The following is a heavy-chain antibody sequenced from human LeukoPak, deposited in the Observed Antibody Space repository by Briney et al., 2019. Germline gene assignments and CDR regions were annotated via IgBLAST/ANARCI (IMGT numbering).Heavy chain of an antibody. CDR1: GGTFSSYT. CDR3: ARDQGYYDGSLSYFDY. J-gene: IGHJ4*02. D-gene: IGHD3-22*01. Sequence: ASVKVSCKASGGTFSSYTISWVRQAPGQGLEWMGRIIPILGIANYAQKFQGRVTITADKSTSTAYMELSSLRSEDTAVYYCARDQGYYDGSLSYFDYWGQGTLVTVSS. CDR2: IIPILGIA. V-gene: IGHV1-69*04.